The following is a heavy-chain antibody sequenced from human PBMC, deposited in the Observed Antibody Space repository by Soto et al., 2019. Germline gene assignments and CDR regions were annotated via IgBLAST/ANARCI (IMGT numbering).Heavy chain of an antibody. J-gene: IGHJ6*02. CDR2: IYPGDSDT. CDR3: ARLAQNGYYYYGMDV. D-gene: IGHD2-15*01. V-gene: IGHV5-51*01. CDR1: GYSFTSYW. Sequence: PGESLKISCKGSGYSFTSYWIGWVRQMPGKGLEWMGIIYPGDSDTRYSPSFQGQVTISADKSISTAYLQWSSLKASDTAMYYCARLAQNGYYYYGMDVWGQGTTVTVSS.